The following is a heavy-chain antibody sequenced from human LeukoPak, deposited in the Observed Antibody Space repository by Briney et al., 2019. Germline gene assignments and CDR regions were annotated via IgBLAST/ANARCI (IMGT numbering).Heavy chain of an antibody. J-gene: IGHJ4*02. CDR1: GFTFSSYG. V-gene: IGHV3-30*03. D-gene: IGHD6-13*01. CDR2: ISYDGSNK. CDR3: ARDISSSWYDY. Sequence: GRSLRLSCAVSGFTFSSYGMHWVRQAPGKGLEWVAVISYDGSNKYYADSVKGRFTISRDNSKNTLFLQMNSLRAEDTAVYYCARDISSSWYDYWSQGTLVTVSS.